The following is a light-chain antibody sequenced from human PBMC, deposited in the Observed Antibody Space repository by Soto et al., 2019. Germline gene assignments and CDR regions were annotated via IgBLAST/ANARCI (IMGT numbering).Light chain of an antibody. CDR3: QQYGSSLFT. J-gene: IGKJ3*01. CDR2: GTS. V-gene: IGKV3-20*01. Sequence: IVLTQSRGTLCLSPFALATLSWRVRQRVSSKYLAWYQQKPGQAPRVLIYGTSIRASGVPERFSGGGPGTDFTLTITRLEPEDFAVYYCQQYGSSLFTFGPGTKVDTK. CDR1: QRVSSKY.